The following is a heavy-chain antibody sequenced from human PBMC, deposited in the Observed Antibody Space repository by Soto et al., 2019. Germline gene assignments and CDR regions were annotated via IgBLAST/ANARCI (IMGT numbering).Heavy chain of an antibody. CDR2: IIPIFGTA. CDR1: GGTFSSYA. J-gene: IGHJ4*02. Sequence: GASVKVSCKASGGTFSSYAISWVRQAPGQGLEWMGGIIPIFGTANYAQKFQGRVTITADKSTSTAYMELSSLRSEDTAVYYCASAYYDFWSGYPLYFDYWGQGTLVTVS. CDR3: ASAYYDFWSGYPLYFDY. D-gene: IGHD3-3*01. V-gene: IGHV1-69*06.